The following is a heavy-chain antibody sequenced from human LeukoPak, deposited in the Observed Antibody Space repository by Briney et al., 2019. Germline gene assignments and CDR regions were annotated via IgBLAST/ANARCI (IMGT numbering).Heavy chain of an antibody. J-gene: IGHJ4*02. CDR3: ARGYGAFDY. CDR1: GFTFSSYS. Sequence: GGSLRLSCAASGFTFSSYSMNWVRQAPGKGLEWVSYISSSSSTIYYADSVKGRITVSRDNAKNSLYLQMNSLRAEDTAVYYCARGYGAFDYWGQGTLVTVSS. V-gene: IGHV3-48*04. D-gene: IGHD1-1*01. CDR2: ISSSSSTI.